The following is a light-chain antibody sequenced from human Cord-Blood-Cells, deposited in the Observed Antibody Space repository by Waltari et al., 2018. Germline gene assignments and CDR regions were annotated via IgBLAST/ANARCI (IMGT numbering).Light chain of an antibody. V-gene: IGLV3-19*01. Sequence: SSELPQDPAVFVALGQTVRITCQGDSPRSYYASWYQQKPGQAPVLVIYGKNNRPSGIPDRFSGSSSGNTASLTITGAQAEDEADYYCNSRDSSGNHVVFGGGTKLTVL. CDR2: GKN. J-gene: IGLJ2*01. CDR1: SPRSYY. CDR3: NSRDSSGNHVV.